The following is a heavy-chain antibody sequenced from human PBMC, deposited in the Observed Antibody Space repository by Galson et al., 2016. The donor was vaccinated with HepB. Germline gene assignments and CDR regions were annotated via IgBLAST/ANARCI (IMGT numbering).Heavy chain of an antibody. CDR2: ISGGSADI. CDR3: ARWASGDYGDGLDV. CDR1: GFTFSSDA. Sequence: SLRLSCAASGFTFSSDAMSWVRQAPGKGLEWASGISGGSADIYYADSVKGRFTISRDNSKNTLYLQMNSLRAEDTAVYYCARWASGDYGDGLDVWGQGTTVTVSS. D-gene: IGHD4/OR15-4a*01. V-gene: IGHV3-23*01. J-gene: IGHJ6*02.